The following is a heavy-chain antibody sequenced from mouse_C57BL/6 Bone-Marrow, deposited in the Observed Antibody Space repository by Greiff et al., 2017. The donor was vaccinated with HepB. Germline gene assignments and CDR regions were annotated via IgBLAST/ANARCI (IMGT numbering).Heavy chain of an antibody. CDR2: ISYDGSN. CDR3: ARVYTTSGAMDY. D-gene: IGHD2-1*01. CDR1: GYSITSGYY. Sequence: EVKLMESGPGLAKPSQTLSLTCSVTGYSITSGYYWNWIRQFPGNKLEWMGYISYDGSNNYNPSLKNRISITRDTSKNQFFLKLNSVTTEDTATYYCARVYTTSGAMDYWGQGTSVTVSS. J-gene: IGHJ4*01. V-gene: IGHV3-6*01.